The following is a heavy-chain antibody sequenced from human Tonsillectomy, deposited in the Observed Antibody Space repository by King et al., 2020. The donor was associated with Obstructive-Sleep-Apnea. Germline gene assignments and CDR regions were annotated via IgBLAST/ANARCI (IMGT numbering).Heavy chain of an antibody. CDR3: ARDRSVGAFDY. Sequence: VQLQESGPRLVKSSETLSVTCHISGDSVATGYWSWMRQPPGKGLEWIGYIYNSGDTNYNPSLKSRLIVSLDRANNEVSLKLASVTAADTATYYCARDRSVGAFDYWGQGLLVTVSS. CDR1: GDSVATGY. V-gene: IGHV4-59*02. CDR2: IYNSGDT. J-gene: IGHJ4*02. D-gene: IGHD3-10*01.